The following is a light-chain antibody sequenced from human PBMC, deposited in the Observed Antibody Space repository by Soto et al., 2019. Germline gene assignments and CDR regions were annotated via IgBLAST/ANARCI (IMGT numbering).Light chain of an antibody. CDR3: SSYTSSSTLLYV. CDR2: DVS. V-gene: IGLV2-14*01. CDR1: RSEVGGYNY. Sequence: QSVLTQPASVSWSPGPSITISCTGNRSEVGGYNYVSWYQQHPDKAPKLMIYDVSNRPSGVSNRFSGSKSGNTASLTISGLQAEDEADYYCSSYTSSSTLLYVFGTGTKVTVL. J-gene: IGLJ1*01.